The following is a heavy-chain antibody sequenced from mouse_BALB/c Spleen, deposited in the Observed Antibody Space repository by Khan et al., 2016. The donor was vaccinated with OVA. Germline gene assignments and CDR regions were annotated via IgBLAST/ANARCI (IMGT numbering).Heavy chain of an antibody. V-gene: IGHV1S137*01. CDR1: GYTFTDFT. CDR2: ISTYYGDA. CDR3: TRGGGGDKFLY. Sequence: QVRLQQSGAELVRPGVSVKISCKGSGYTFTDFTMHWVKQSHAVSLEWIGVISTYYGDADYNQKFKGKATMTVDKSSNTAYLDTGRLRSEDSATYYWTRGGGGDKFLYWGQGTLVTVSA. J-gene: IGHJ3*01.